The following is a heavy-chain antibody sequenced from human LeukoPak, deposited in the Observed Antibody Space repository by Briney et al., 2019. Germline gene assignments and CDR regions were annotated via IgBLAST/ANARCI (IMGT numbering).Heavy chain of an antibody. J-gene: IGHJ6*03. Sequence: SETLSLTCTVSGGSISSYYWSWIRQPPGKGLEWIGYIYYSGSTNYNPSLKSRVTISVDTSKNQFSLKLSSVTAADTAVYYCARGRGVYCSGGSCYTRNYYMDVWGKGTTVTISS. V-gene: IGHV4-59*01. CDR2: IYYSGST. D-gene: IGHD2-15*01. CDR3: ARGRGVYCSGGSCYTRNYYMDV. CDR1: GGSISSYY.